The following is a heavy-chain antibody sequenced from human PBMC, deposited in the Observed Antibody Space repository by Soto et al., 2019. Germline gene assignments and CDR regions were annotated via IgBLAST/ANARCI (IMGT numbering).Heavy chain of an antibody. V-gene: IGHV4-59*08. D-gene: IGHD3-10*01. J-gene: IGHJ3*02. CDR3: ARQIRVITMVRGVDDAFDI. CDR2: IYYSGST. CDR1: GGSISSYY. Sequence: SETLSLTCTVSGGSISSYYWSWIRQPPGKGLEWIGYIYYSGSTNYNPSLKSRVTISVDTSKNQFSLKLSSVTAADTAVYYCARQIRVITMVRGVDDAFDIWGQGTMVTVSS.